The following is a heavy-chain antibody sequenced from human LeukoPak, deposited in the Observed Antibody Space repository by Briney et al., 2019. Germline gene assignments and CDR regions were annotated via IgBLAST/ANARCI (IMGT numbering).Heavy chain of an antibody. V-gene: IGHV1-18*01. Sequence: ASVKVSCKASGYTFTSYGISWVRQAPGQGLEWMGWISAYNGNTNYAQKLQGRVTMTTDTSTSTAYMELRSLRSDDTAVYYCARVGGYYDSRGYYGPSWFDPWGQGTLVTVSS. CDR3: ARVGGYYDSRGYYGPSWFDP. J-gene: IGHJ5*02. CDR1: GYTFTSYG. CDR2: ISAYNGNT. D-gene: IGHD3-22*01.